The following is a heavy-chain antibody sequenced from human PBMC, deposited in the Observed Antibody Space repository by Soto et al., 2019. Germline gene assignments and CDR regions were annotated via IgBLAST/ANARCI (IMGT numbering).Heavy chain of an antibody. D-gene: IGHD3-10*01. CDR2: ISPRSDYI. CDR3: ARVSGTLERYSDLDY. V-gene: IGHV3-21*06. CDR1: GFIFSSYS. Sequence: VQLVESGGGLVKPGGSLRLSCAASGFIFSSYSMNWVRQAPGKGLEWVSSISPRSDYIYFADSMRGRFTISRDNAQNSLYLHMTNLRAEDTAVYHCARVSGTLERYSDLDYWGQGTLVTVSS. J-gene: IGHJ4*02.